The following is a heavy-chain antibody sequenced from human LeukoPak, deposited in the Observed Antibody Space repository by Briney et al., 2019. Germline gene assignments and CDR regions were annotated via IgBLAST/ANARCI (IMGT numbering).Heavy chain of an antibody. J-gene: IGHJ4*02. CDR2: INHSGST. V-gene: IGHV4-34*01. CDR3: ASGWLVPYFDY. CDR1: GGSFSGYY. D-gene: IGHD6-19*01. Sequence: SETLSLTCAVYGGSFSGYYWSWIRQPPGKGLEWIGEINHSGSTNYNPSLKSRVTISVDTSKNQFSLKLSSVTAGDTAVYYCASGWLVPYFDYWGQGTLVTVSS.